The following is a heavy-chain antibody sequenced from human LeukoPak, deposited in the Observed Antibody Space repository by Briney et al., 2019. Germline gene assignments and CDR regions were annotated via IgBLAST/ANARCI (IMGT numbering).Heavy chain of an antibody. J-gene: IGHJ4*02. D-gene: IGHD3-22*01. CDR1: GGSISSYY. Sequence: SETLSLTCTVSGGSISSYYWSWIRQPPGKGLEWIGYIYYSGSTNYNPSLKSRVTISVDTSKSQFSLKLSSVAAADTAVYYCARDRSHDSSGYPFDYWGQGTLVTVSS. V-gene: IGHV4-59*01. CDR2: IYYSGST. CDR3: ARDRSHDSSGYPFDY.